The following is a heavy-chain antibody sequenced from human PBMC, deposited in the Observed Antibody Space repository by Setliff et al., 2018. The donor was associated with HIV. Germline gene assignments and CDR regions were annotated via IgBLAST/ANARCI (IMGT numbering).Heavy chain of an antibody. Sequence: GASVKVSCKASGYTFTSYGISWVRQAPGQGLEWMGWISAYNGNTNYAQKLQGRVTMTTDTSTSTAYMELSRLRSDDTAVYYCARGGTTVNYYYYYMDVWGKGTTVTVSS. CDR3: ARGGTTVNYYYYYMDV. V-gene: IGHV1-18*01. CDR2: ISAYNGNT. J-gene: IGHJ6*03. D-gene: IGHD1-1*01. CDR1: GYTFTSYG.